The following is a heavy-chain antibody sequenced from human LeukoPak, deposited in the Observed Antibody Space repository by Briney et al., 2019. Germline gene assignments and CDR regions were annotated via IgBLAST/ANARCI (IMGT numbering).Heavy chain of an antibody. V-gene: IGHV3-21*01. CDR1: GFTFSSYS. CDR2: ISSSSSYI. Sequence: KPGGSLRLSCAASGFTFSSYSMNWVHQAPGKGLEWVSSISSSSSYIYYADSVKGRFTISRGNAKNSLYLQMNSLRAEDTAVYYCARDLGRDGYSSEYFQHWGQGTLVTVSS. D-gene: IGHD5-24*01. CDR3: ARDLGRDGYSSEYFQH. J-gene: IGHJ1*01.